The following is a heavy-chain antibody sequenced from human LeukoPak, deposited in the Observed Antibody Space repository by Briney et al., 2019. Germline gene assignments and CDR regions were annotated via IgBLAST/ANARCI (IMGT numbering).Heavy chain of an antibody. CDR3: ARYKGGSNNLDY. V-gene: IGHV1-2*02. J-gene: IGHJ4*02. CDR2: INCNNGGT. CDR1: GYTFTDYH. Sequence: GASVKVSCRASGYTFTDYHIFWVRQAPGQGLEWMGWINCNNGGTQYAEKFQGRVTMTRDTSITTAYMELSSLRSDDTAIYYCARYKGGSNNLDYWGQGTLVTVSS. D-gene: IGHD1-26*01.